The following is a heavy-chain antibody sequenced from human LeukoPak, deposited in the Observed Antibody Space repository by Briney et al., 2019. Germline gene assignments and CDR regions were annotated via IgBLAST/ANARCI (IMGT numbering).Heavy chain of an antibody. J-gene: IGHJ4*02. CDR3: AKVPAAGTDY. Sequence: GGSLRLSCAASGFTVSSNYMSWVRQAPGKGLEWVAFIRYDGSNKYYADSVKGRFTISRDNSKNTLYLQMNSLRAEDTAVYYCAKVPAAGTDYWGEGTLVTVSS. CDR1: GFTVSSNY. CDR2: IRYDGSNK. D-gene: IGHD6-13*01. V-gene: IGHV3-30*02.